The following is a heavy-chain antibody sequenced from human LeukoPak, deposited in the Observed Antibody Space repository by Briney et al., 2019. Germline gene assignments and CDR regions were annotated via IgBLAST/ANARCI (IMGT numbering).Heavy chain of an antibody. CDR1: GFAFSSYG. CDR2: ISGSGGST. CDR3: AKAGGDRAQLTYTSVYYYYYMDV. Sequence: GGSLRLSCSASGFAFSSYGMTWVRQAPGKGLEWVSAISGSGGSTYYADSVKGRFTISRDNSKNTLYLQVNSLRAEDTAVYYCAKAGGDRAQLTYTSVYYYYYMDVWGKGTTVTISS. V-gene: IGHV3-23*01. J-gene: IGHJ6*03. D-gene: IGHD2-21*02.